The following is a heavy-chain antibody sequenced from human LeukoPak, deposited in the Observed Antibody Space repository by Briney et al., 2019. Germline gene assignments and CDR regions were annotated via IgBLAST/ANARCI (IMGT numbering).Heavy chain of an antibody. J-gene: IGHJ5*02. Sequence: SETLSHTCAVYGGSFSGYYWSWIRQPPGKGLEWIGEINHSGSTNYNPSLKSRVTISVDTSKNQFSLKLSSVTAADTAVYYCARSLYASSNNWFDPWGQGTLVTVSS. CDR1: GGSFSGYY. V-gene: IGHV4-34*01. D-gene: IGHD6-19*01. CDR2: INHSGST. CDR3: ARSLYASSNNWFDP.